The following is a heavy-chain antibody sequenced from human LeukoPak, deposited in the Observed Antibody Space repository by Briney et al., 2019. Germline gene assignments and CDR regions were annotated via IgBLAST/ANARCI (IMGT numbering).Heavy chain of an antibody. Sequence: SETLSLTCTVSGGSISSSSYYWGWIRQPPGKGLEWIGSIYYSGSTYYNPSLKSRVTISVDTSKNQFSLKLSSETAADTAVYYCARHPPYYYDSSGLYAFDIWGQGTMVTVSS. V-gene: IGHV4-39*01. CDR3: ARHPPYYYDSSGLYAFDI. CDR2: IYYSGST. D-gene: IGHD3-22*01. CDR1: GGSISSSSYY. J-gene: IGHJ3*02.